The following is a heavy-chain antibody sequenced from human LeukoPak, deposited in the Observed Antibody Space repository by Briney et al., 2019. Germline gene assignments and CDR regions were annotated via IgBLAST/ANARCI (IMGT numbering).Heavy chain of an antibody. CDR3: ARDLGSPYGGNSCAFDY. CDR1: GFTFSTYS. J-gene: IGHJ4*02. Sequence: GGSLRLSCAASGFTFSTYSMNWVRQAPGKGLEWVSSITSSRIYIYYADSVKGRFTISRDNAKNSLYLQMNSLRAEDTAVYYCARDLGSPYGGNSCAFDYWGQGTLVTVSS. CDR2: ITSSRIYI. D-gene: IGHD4-23*01. V-gene: IGHV3-21*04.